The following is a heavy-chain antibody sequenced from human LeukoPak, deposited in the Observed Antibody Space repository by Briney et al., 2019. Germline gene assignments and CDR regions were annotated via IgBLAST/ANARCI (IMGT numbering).Heavy chain of an antibody. J-gene: IGHJ3*02. CDR3: ARVDRRYSSSWYSDAFDI. V-gene: IGHV4-4*07. CDR1: GGSISSYY. D-gene: IGHD6-13*01. Sequence: PSETLSLTCTVSGGSISSYYWSWIRQPAGKGLEWIGRICTSGSTNYNPSLKSRVTMSVDTSKNQFSLKLSSVTAADTAVYYCARVDRRYSSSWYSDAFDIWGQGTMVTVSS. CDR2: ICTSGST.